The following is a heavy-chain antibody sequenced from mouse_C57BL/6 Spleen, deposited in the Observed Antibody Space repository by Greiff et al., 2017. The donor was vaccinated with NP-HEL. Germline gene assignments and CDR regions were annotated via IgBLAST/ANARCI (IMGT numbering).Heavy chain of an antibody. V-gene: IGHV5-9-1*02. CDR3: TREAYYYGSSQFAY. Sequence: EVKLVESGEGLVKPGGSLKLSCAASGFTFSSYAMSWVRQTPEKRLEWVAYISSGGDYIYYADPVKGRFTISRDNARNTLYLQMSSLKSEDTAMYYCTREAYYYGSSQFAYWGQGTLVTVSA. CDR1: GFTFSSYA. CDR2: ISSGGDYI. D-gene: IGHD1-1*01. J-gene: IGHJ3*01.